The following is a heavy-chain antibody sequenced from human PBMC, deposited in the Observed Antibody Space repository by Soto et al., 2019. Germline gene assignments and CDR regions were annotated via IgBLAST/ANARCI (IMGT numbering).Heavy chain of an antibody. V-gene: IGHV5-10-1*01. D-gene: IGHD6-6*01. CDR2: IDPSDSYT. J-gene: IGHJ5*02. Sequence: PGESLKISCKGSGYSFTIYWISWVRQMPGKGLEWMGRIDPSDSYTNYSPSFQGHVTISADKSISTAYLQWSSLKASDTAMYYCATSIAARRNWFDPWGQGTLVTVSS. CDR1: GYSFTIYW. CDR3: ATSIAARRNWFDP.